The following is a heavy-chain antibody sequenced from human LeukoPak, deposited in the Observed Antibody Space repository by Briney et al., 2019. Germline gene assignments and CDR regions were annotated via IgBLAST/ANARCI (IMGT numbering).Heavy chain of an antibody. CDR2: IKSKTDGGTT. V-gene: IGHV3-15*01. CDR3: TTFLWFGELYQNNLDY. D-gene: IGHD3-10*01. Sequence: GGSLRLSCAASGFTFSNAWMSWVRQAPGKGLKWVGRIKSKTDGGTTDYAAPVKGRFTISRDDSKNTLYLQMNSLKTEDTAVYYCTTFLWFGELYQNNLDYWGQGTLVTVSS. J-gene: IGHJ4*02. CDR1: GFTFSNAW.